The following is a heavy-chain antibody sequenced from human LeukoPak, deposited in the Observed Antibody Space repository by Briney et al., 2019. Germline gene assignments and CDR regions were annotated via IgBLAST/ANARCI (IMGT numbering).Heavy chain of an antibody. Sequence: ASVQVSCKASGYTFTGYYMHWVRQAPGQGLEWMGRINPNSGGTNYAQKFQGRVTMTRDTSISTAYMELSRLRSDDTAVYYCARDITYGDYADAFDIWGQGTMVTVSS. CDR2: INPNSGGT. CDR1: GYTFTGYY. V-gene: IGHV1-2*06. D-gene: IGHD4-17*01. CDR3: ARDITYGDYADAFDI. J-gene: IGHJ3*02.